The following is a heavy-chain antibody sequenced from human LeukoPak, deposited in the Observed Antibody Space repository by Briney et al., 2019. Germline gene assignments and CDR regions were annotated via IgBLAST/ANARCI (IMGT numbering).Heavy chain of an antibody. V-gene: IGHV4-59*01. D-gene: IGHD3-10*01. CDR3: ARASGADRPSDY. Sequence: SETLSLTCTVSGGSISSYYCNWIRQPPGQRPEWIGYISYIGSTNYHPSLKRRVTMSVDLSRNQFSLKLSSVTAADTAVYYCARASGADRPSDYWGQGTLVTVSS. J-gene: IGHJ4*02. CDR1: GGSISSYY. CDR2: ISYIGST.